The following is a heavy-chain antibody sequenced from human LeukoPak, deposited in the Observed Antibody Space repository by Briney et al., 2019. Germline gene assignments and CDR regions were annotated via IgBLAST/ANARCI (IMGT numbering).Heavy chain of an antibody. CDR2: INHSGST. Sequence: PSETLSLTCTVSGGSINNTNYYWSWIRQPPGTGLEWIGEINHSGSTNYNPSLKSRVTISVDTSKNQFSLKLSSVTAADTAVYYCARRLGWLRLGGWFDPWGQGTLVTVSS. D-gene: IGHD5-12*01. V-gene: IGHV4-39*07. J-gene: IGHJ5*02. CDR3: ARRLGWLRLGGWFDP. CDR1: GGSINNTNYY.